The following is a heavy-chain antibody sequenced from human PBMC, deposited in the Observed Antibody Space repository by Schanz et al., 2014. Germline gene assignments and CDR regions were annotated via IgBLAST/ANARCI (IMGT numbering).Heavy chain of an antibody. Sequence: QVQLQESGPGLVKPSETLSLTCTVSGVSIGGYYWSWIRQPPGKGLEWIGYIFFSGSTTYNPSFNSRVTISVSMSKTRSPLNWGSVTAADTAVYYCARLGVGDKAYYYYGTDVWGQGTTVLVSS. D-gene: IGHD1-26*01. CDR1: GVSIGGYY. CDR3: ARLGVGDKAYYYYGTDV. J-gene: IGHJ6*02. CDR2: IFFSGST. V-gene: IGHV4-59*08.